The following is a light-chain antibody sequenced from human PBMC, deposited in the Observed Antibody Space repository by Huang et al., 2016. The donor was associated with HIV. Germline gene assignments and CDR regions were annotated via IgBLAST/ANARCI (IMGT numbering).Light chain of an antibody. V-gene: IGKV1-39*01. CDR1: QSISTY. Sequence: QMTQSPSSLSTSVGDRVTITCRASQSISTYLNWYQQKPGKAPELLIYGASSLQSGVPSRCSGNGSGTHFTLTINSLQFEDFASYYCQQSYDTPLTFGGGTKVEI. CDR3: QQSYDTPLT. CDR2: GAS. J-gene: IGKJ4*01.